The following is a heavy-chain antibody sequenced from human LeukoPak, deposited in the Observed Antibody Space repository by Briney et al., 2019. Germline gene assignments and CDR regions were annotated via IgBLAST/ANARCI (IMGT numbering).Heavy chain of an antibody. CDR1: GFTFTDYA. V-gene: IGHV3-23*01. Sequence: GGSLRLSCAASGFTFTDYAMSWVRQAPEKGLEWVSTISDNGGETYYADSVKGRFAISRDNSKNTLFLQMNSLRAEDSAVYYCATDRERDPSVYYLVGGQGTLITVSS. J-gene: IGHJ4*02. CDR3: ATDRERDPSVYYLV. CDR2: ISDNGGET. D-gene: IGHD3-22*01.